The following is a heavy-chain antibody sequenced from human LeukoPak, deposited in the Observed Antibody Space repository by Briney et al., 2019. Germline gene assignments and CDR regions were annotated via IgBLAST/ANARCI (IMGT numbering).Heavy chain of an antibody. J-gene: IGHJ4*02. V-gene: IGHV3-7*01. CDR1: GFTFSTYW. D-gene: IGHD4-11*01. CDR2: IKEDGSDK. CDR3: AKGGHYNFDY. Sequence: GGSLRLSCAASGFTFSTYWMKWVRQAPGKGLEGVASIKEDGSDKYYVDSVKGRFSISRVNAKNSLYLQMNSLRTEDTAVYYCAKGGHYNFDYWGQGTLVTVSS.